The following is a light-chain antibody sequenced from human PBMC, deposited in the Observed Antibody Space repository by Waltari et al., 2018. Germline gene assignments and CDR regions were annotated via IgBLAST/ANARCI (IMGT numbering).Light chain of an antibody. CDR2: GAS. Sequence: ETVLTQSPGTLPLFPGEKATLSCRASQSVSNNYLAWYQQKPGQAPRLLIYGASTRATGIPARFSGSGSGTDFTLAISRLEPEDFAVYYCQQYGGSPWTFGRGTKVEIK. CDR1: QSVSNNY. J-gene: IGKJ1*01. CDR3: QQYGGSPWT. V-gene: IGKV3-20*01.